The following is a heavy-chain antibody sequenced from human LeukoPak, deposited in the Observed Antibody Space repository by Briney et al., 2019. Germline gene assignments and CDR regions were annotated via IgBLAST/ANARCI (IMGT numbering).Heavy chain of an antibody. J-gene: IGHJ4*02. CDR1: GESFSGYY. D-gene: IGHD4-11*01. V-gene: IGHV4-34*01. CDR3: ARGSVTSYYFDY. CDR2: INHSGST. Sequence: PSETLSLTCAVYGESFSGYYWSWIRQPPGKGLEWIGEINHSGSTNYNPSLKSRVTISVDTSKNQFSLKLSSVTAADTAVYYCARGSVTSYYFDYWGQGTLVTVSS.